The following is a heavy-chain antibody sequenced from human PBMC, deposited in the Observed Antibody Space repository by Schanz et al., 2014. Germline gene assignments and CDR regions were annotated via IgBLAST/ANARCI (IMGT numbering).Heavy chain of an antibody. V-gene: IGHV3-30*19. CDR2: ISNDGSIK. CDR3: AKGMGYCSGGTCYDYYYYGLDV. CDR1: GFTFSVYG. J-gene: IGHJ6*02. D-gene: IGHD2-15*01. Sequence: QVQLVESGGGVVQPGRSLRLSCAASGFTFSVYGMHWVRQAPGKGPEWVALISNDGSIKYYADSVEGRFTISRDNSKNTLYLQMNSLSADDTAVFYCAKGMGYCSGGTCYDYYYYGLDVWGQGTTVTVSS.